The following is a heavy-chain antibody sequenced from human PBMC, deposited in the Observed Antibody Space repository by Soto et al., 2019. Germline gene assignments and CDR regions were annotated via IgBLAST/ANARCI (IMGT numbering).Heavy chain of an antibody. Sequence: ASVKVSCKVSVYTLTELSMHWVRQAPGKGLEWMGGFDPEDGETIYAQKFQGRVTMTEDTSTDTAYMELSSLRSEDTAVYYCATDLATVTTSRDYYGMDVWGQGTTVTVSS. CDR2: FDPEDGET. CDR1: VYTLTELS. CDR3: ATDLATVTTSRDYYGMDV. D-gene: IGHD4-17*01. J-gene: IGHJ6*02. V-gene: IGHV1-24*01.